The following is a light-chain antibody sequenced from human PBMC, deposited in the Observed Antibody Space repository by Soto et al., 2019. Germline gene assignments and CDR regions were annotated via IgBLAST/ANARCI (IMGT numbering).Light chain of an antibody. CDR2: DIS. CDR1: QSVSSY. J-gene: IGKJ5*01. CDR3: QQRNYWQVT. V-gene: IGKV3-11*01. Sequence: EVVLTQSPVTLSLSPGERATLSSRASQSVSSYLAWYQQKPGQAPRLLICDISNRATGIPARFSGSGSGTDFPLTISSLGPEDFAVYYCQQRNYWQVTFGQGTRLEIK.